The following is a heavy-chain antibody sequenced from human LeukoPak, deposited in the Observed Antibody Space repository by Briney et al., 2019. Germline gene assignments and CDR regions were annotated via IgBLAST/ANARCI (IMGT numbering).Heavy chain of an antibody. Sequence: PGGSLRLSCAASGFTVSSNYMSWVRQAPGKGLEWVSVIYSGGSTYYADSVKGRFTISRDNSKNTMYLHMNSLTAGDTAVYYCAKHPGPYGGNPFNLWGQGTLVTVSS. CDR1: GFTVSSNY. CDR3: AKHPGPYGGNPFNL. CDR2: IYSGGST. V-gene: IGHV3-66*04. D-gene: IGHD4/OR15-4a*01. J-gene: IGHJ5*02.